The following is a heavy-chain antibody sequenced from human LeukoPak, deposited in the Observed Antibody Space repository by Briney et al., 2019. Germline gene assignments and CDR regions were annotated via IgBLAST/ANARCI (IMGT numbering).Heavy chain of an antibody. J-gene: IGHJ6*03. CDR3: ARVGARKRYCSGGSCGSLWHYYYMDV. Sequence: PGGSLRLSCAASGFTVSSNYMSWVRQAPGKGLEWVSLIYSGGSTYYADSVKGRFTISRDNSKNTLYLQMNSLRAEDTAVYYCARVGARKRYCSGGSCGSLWHYYYMDVWGKGTTVTVSS. CDR1: GFTVSSNY. V-gene: IGHV3-53*01. CDR2: IYSGGST. D-gene: IGHD2-15*01.